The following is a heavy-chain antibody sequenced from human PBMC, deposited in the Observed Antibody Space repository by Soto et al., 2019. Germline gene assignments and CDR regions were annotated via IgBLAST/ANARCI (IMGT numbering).Heavy chain of an antibody. CDR1: LFTFSSYA. J-gene: IGHJ6*02. CDR3: AALAAGFSYYYYGMDV. V-gene: IGHV3-23*01. CDR2: ISGSVGST. Sequence: PVWSLRLSCSSSLFTFSSYAMSLVRHSPFKWLEFFSAISGSVGSTYYADSVKGRFTISRDNSKNTLYLQMNSLRAEDTAVYYCAALAAGFSYYYYGMDVWGQGTTVTVSS. D-gene: IGHD6-13*01.